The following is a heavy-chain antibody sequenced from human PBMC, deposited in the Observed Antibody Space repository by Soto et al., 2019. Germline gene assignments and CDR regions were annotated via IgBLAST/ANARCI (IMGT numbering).Heavy chain of an antibody. CDR1: GGSISSYY. CDR2: IYYSGST. CDR3: ARAAYYYYYYMDV. Sequence: SETLSLTCTVSGGSISSYYWSWIRQPPGKGLEWIGYIYYSGSTNYNPSLKSRVTISVDTSKNQFSLKLSSVTAADTAVYYCARAAYYYYYYMDVWGKGTTVTVSS. J-gene: IGHJ6*03. V-gene: IGHV4-59*01.